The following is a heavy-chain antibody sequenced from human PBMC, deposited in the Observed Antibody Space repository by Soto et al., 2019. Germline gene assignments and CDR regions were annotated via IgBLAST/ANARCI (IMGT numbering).Heavy chain of an antibody. CDR3: AKDHGYDSSGYLD. CDR2: ISGSGGST. CDR1: GFTFSSYS. Sequence: GGSLRLSGAASGFTFSSYSMSWVRQAPGKGLEWVSAISGSGGSTYYADSVKGRFTISRDNSKNTLYLQMNSLRAEDTDVYYCAKDHGYDSSGYLDWGQGKLVTVSS. D-gene: IGHD3-22*01. J-gene: IGHJ4*02. V-gene: IGHV3-23*01.